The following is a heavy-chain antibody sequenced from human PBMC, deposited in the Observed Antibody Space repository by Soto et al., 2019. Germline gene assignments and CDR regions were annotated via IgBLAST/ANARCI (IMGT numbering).Heavy chain of an antibody. CDR3: ASNFVSMRYYGMDV. Sequence: PSETLSLTCTVSGGSISSSSYYWGWIRQPPGKGLEWIGSIYYSGSTYYNPSLKSRVTISVDTSKNQFSLKLSSVTAADTAVYYCASNFVSMRYYGMDVWGQGTTVTVSS. CDR2: IYYSGST. CDR1: GGSISSSSYY. J-gene: IGHJ6*02. D-gene: IGHD2-2*01. V-gene: IGHV4-39*01.